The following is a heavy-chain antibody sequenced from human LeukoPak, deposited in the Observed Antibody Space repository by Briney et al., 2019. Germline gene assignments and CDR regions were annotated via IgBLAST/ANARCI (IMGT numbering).Heavy chain of an antibody. D-gene: IGHD5-18*01. Sequence: ASVTVSCTASGYTFTIYGISWVRQAPGQGLEWMGWISAYNGNTNYAQKLQGRVTMTTDTSTSTAYMELRSLRSDDTAVYYCARDISPQYSYGYSGGRFGYWGQGTLVTVSS. CDR1: GYTFTIYG. V-gene: IGHV1-18*01. J-gene: IGHJ4*02. CDR2: ISAYNGNT. CDR3: ARDISPQYSYGYSGGRFGY.